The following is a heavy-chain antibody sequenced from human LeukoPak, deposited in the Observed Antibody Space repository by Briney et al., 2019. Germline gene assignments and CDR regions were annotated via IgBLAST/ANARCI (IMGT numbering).Heavy chain of an antibody. CDR1: GGSFSGYY. CDR2: INHSGST. CDR3: ARGWRDYYYFYMDV. Sequence: SETLSLTCAVYGGSFSGYYWSWIRQPPGKGLEWIGEINHSGSTNYNPSLKSRVTISVDTSKNQFSLKLSSVTAADTAVYYCARGWRDYYYFYMDVWGKGTTVTVSS. J-gene: IGHJ6*03. V-gene: IGHV4-34*01.